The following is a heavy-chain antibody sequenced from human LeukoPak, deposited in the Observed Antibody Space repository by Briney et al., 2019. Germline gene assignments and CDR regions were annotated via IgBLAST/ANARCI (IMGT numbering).Heavy chain of an antibody. D-gene: IGHD3-3*01. CDR3: ARDTIFGVVIIQEHWFDP. Sequence: SVNVSCKASGGTFSSYAISWVRQAPGQGVEWMGGIIPIFGTANYAQKFQGRVTITADESTSTAYMELSSLRSEDTAVYYCARDTIFGVVIIQEHWFDPWGQGTLVTVSS. J-gene: IGHJ5*02. V-gene: IGHV1-69*13. CDR1: GGTFSSYA. CDR2: IIPIFGTA.